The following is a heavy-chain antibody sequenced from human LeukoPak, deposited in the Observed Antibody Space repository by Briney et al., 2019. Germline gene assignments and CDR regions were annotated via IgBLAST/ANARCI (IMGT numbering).Heavy chain of an antibody. CDR2: IYSGGST. Sequence: GSLRLSCAASGFTVSSNYMSWVRHAAREGLEWVSVIYSGGSTYYEDSVKDRFTISRDNSKNTLYLQMNSLRAEDTAVYYCARALIIDGYNPSPAAFDIWGQGTMVTVSS. V-gene: IGHV3-66*02. CDR1: GFTVSSNY. CDR3: ARALIIDGYNPSPAAFDI. D-gene: IGHD5-24*01. J-gene: IGHJ3*02.